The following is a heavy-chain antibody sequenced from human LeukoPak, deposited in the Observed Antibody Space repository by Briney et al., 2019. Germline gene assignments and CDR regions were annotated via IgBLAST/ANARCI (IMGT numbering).Heavy chain of an antibody. CDR2: ISYDGSNK. D-gene: IGHD6-13*01. J-gene: IGHJ6*02. CDR1: GFTFSSYG. CDR3: ARRPLAAAGYGMDV. Sequence: GSLRLSCAASGFTFSSYGMHWVRQAPGKGLEWVAVISYDGSNKYYADSVKGRFTISRDNSKNTLYLQMNSLRAEDTAVYYRARRPLAAAGYGMDVWGQGTTVTVSS. V-gene: IGHV3-30*03.